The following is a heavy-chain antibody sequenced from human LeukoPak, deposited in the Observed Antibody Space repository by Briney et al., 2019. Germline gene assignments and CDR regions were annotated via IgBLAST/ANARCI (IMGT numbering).Heavy chain of an antibody. CDR2: IWYDGSKQ. CDR3: ASGTIPFTFGEIWSLDY. D-gene: IGHD3-16*01. J-gene: IGHJ4*02. Sequence: PGGSLRLSCAASGITFRSYGMHWVRQAPGKGLECVALIWYDGSKQYYGDSVKGRFTISRDNSKNMLYLEMHSLRAEDTAIYYCASGTIPFTFGEIWSLDYWGQGTLVTVSS. V-gene: IGHV3-33*01. CDR1: GITFRSYG.